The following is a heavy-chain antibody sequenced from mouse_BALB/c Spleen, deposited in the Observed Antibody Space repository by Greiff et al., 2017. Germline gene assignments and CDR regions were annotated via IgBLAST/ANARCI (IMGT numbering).Heavy chain of an antibody. CDR3: ARDGGSGYRYYYAMDY. Sequence: VQLVESGPGLVAPSQSLSITCTVSGFSLTGYGVNWVRQPPGKGLEWLGMIWGDGSTDYNSALKSRLSISKDNSKSQVFLKMNSLQTDDTARYYCARDGGSGYRYYYAMDYWGQGTSVTVSS. J-gene: IGHJ4*01. CDR2: IWGDGST. CDR1: GFSLTGYG. D-gene: IGHD3-1*01. V-gene: IGHV2-6-7*01.